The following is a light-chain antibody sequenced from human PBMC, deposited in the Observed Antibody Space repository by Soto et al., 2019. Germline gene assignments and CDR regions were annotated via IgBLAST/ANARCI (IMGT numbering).Light chain of an antibody. V-gene: IGKV1-9*01. CDR3: QQLRMYPST. CDR2: AAS. J-gene: IGKJ4*01. CDR1: QGISQY. Sequence: DIHLTQSPSLLSASVGDRVTITCRASQGISQYVAWYQQKPGKAPKLLIYAASTLYGGVPSRFSGSGSGTDFALTITSLQAEDFATYYCQQLRMYPSTFGGGTKVEIK.